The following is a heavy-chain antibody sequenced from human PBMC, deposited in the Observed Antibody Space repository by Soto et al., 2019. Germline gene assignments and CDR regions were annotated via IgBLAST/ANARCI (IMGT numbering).Heavy chain of an antibody. CDR3: ARIGTYYYDSSGIYYFDY. J-gene: IGHJ4*02. CDR2: IFSNDEK. V-gene: IGHV2-26*01. CDR1: GFSLSNARMG. Sequence: QVTLKESGPVLVKPTETLTLTCTVSGFSLSNARMGVSWIRQPPGKALEWLANIFSNDEKSYSTSLKSRLTISKDTSKSQVVLTMTNMHPVDTATYYCARIGTYYYDSSGIYYFDYWGQGTLVTVSS. D-gene: IGHD3-22*01.